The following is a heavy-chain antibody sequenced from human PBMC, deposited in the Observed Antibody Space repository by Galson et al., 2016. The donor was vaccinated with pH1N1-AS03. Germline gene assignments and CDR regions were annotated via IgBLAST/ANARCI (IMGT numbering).Heavy chain of an antibody. Sequence: SLRLSCAASGFTFSTNAMAWVRQAPGKGLEWVSSIIGSGENTWYAESAKGRFTISRDNSKNTLYLQLNSLRAEDTALYYCAKGGGYCSDATCYRFDRWGQGTLVTVSS. V-gene: IGHV3-23*01. CDR3: AKGGGYCSDATCYRFDR. J-gene: IGHJ4*02. CDR1: GFTFSTNA. D-gene: IGHD2-15*01. CDR2: IIGSGENT.